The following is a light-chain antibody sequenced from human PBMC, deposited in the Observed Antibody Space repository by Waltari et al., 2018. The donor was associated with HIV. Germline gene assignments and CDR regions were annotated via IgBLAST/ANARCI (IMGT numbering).Light chain of an antibody. Sequence: QSALTQPASVSGSPGQSITISCTGTSSDYNSVTWYQHNPGKAPKVIIYEVSNRPSGVSNRFSGSKSGYTASLTISGLQAEDEADYFCTSYISSSTPVFGGGTKVTVL. CDR3: TSYISSSTPV. CDR2: EVS. J-gene: IGLJ3*02. CDR1: SSDYNS. V-gene: IGLV2-14*01.